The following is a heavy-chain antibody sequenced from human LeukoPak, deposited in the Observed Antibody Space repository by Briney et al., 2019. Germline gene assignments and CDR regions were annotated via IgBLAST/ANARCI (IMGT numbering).Heavy chain of an antibody. Sequence: GGSLRLSCAASGFTFSNYAMSWVRQAPGKGLEWVSAISGGDGTTYYADSVKGRFTISRDNSKNTLYLQMNSLRAEDTAVYYCAKDPSDYGDSTFDYWGQGTLVTVSS. CDR1: GFTFSNYA. CDR3: AKDPSDYGDSTFDY. CDR2: ISGGDGTT. V-gene: IGHV3-23*01. J-gene: IGHJ4*02. D-gene: IGHD4-17*01.